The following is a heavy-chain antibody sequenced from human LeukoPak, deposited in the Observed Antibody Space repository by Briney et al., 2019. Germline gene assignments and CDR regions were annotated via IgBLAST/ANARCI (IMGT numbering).Heavy chain of an antibody. V-gene: IGHV3-23*01. D-gene: IGHD6-13*01. CDR1: GFTLSTYA. CDR2: ISAGGGST. J-gene: IGHJ5*02. Sequence: GGSLRLSCAASGFTLSTYAMNWVRQAPGKGLEWVSGISAGGGSTYYADSVKGRFTISRDNSKNTLYLQMDSLTVEDTAVYYCAKSPRSAADNWFDPWGQGTLVTVSS. CDR3: AKSPRSAADNWFDP.